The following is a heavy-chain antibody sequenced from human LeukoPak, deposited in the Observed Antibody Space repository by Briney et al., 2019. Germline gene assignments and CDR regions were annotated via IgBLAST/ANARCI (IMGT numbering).Heavy chain of an antibody. CDR1: GGSISSSSYY. V-gene: IGHV4-39*01. CDR2: IYYSGST. CDR3: ARGGRMVYSYYFDY. J-gene: IGHJ4*02. Sequence: SETLSLTCTVSGGSISSSSYYWGWIRQPPGKGLEWIGSIYYSGSTYYNPSLKSRVTISVDTSKNQFSLKLSSVTAADTAVYYCARGGRMVYSYYFDYWGQGTLVTVSS. D-gene: IGHD2-8*01.